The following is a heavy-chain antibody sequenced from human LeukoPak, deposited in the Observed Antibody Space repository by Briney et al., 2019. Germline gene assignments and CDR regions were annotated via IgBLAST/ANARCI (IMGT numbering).Heavy chain of an antibody. Sequence: GGSLRLSCAASGFTFSSYWMHWVRQAPGKGLVWVSRIKSDGSSTTYADSVKGRFTISRDNAKNSLYLQMNSLRAEDTAVYYCAELGITMIGGVWGKGTTVTISS. D-gene: IGHD3-10*02. CDR1: GFTFSSYW. V-gene: IGHV3-74*01. CDR2: IKSDGSST. CDR3: AELGITMIGGV. J-gene: IGHJ6*04.